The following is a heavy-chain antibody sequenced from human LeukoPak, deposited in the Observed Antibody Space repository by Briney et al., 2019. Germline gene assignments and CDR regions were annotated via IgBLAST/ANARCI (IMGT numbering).Heavy chain of an antibody. CDR2: IYHSGST. V-gene: IGHV4-38-2*02. J-gene: IGHJ4*02. CDR1: GYSLSSGYY. D-gene: IGHD2-21*02. CDR3: ARDGGHIVVVTAAFDY. Sequence: SETLSLTCTVSGYSLSSGYYWGWIRQPPGKGLEWIGSIYHSGSTYYNPSLKSRVTISVDTSKNQFSLKLSSVTAADTAVYYCARDGGHIVVVTAAFDYWGQGTLVTVSS.